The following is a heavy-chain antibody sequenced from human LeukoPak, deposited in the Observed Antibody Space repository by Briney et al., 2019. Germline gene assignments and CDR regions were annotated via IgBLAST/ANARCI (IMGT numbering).Heavy chain of an antibody. Sequence: PGGSLRLSCAASGFTFSSYWMSWVRQAPGKGLEWVSSISSSSSYIYYADSVKGRFTISRDNAKNSLYLQMNSLRAEDTAVYYCARDKVVGIDGWGQGTTVTVSS. V-gene: IGHV3-21*01. J-gene: IGHJ6*02. CDR3: ARDKVVGIDG. CDR2: ISSSSSYI. CDR1: GFTFSSYW. D-gene: IGHD2-15*01.